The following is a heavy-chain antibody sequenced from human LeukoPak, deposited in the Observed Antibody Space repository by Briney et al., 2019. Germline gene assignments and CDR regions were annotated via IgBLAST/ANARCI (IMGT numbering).Heavy chain of an antibody. Sequence: ASVKVSCKASGYTFTTYDINWVRQATGQGLEWMGWMNPNSSNTGYAHKFQGRVTMTRNTAINTAYMELSSLRSEDTAVYYCARVAGPIDYWGQGTLVTVSS. J-gene: IGHJ4*02. D-gene: IGHD2-15*01. CDR3: ARVAGPIDY. CDR2: MNPNSSNT. V-gene: IGHV1-8*01. CDR1: GYTFTTYD.